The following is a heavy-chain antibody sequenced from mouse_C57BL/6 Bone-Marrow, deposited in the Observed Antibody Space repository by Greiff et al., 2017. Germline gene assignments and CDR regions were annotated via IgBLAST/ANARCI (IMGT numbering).Heavy chain of an antibody. CDR1: GYTFTSYW. J-gene: IGHJ4*01. CDR3: ADGYYAMDY. V-gene: IGHV1-69*01. Sequence: QVQLQQPGAELVMPGASVKLSCKASGYTFTSYWMHWVKQRPGQGLEWIGEIDPSDSYTNYNQKFKGKSTLTVDKSSSTAYMQLSSLTSEDSAVYYCADGYYAMDYWGQRTSVTVSS. CDR2: IDPSDSYT. D-gene: IGHD2-3*01.